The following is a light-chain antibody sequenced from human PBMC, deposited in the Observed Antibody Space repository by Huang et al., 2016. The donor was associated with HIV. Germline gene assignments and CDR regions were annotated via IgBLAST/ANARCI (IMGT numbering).Light chain of an antibody. V-gene: IGKV1-5*03. CDR2: KAS. CDR3: QQYNTYLYT. CDR1: QSISSW. J-gene: IGKJ2*01. Sequence: DIQMTQSPSTLSASVGDRVTITCRASQSISSWLAWYQQKPGKAPKLLISKASDLESVVPSRFSGSGSGTEFTLTISSLQPDDFATYYCQQYNTYLYTFGQGTKLEIK.